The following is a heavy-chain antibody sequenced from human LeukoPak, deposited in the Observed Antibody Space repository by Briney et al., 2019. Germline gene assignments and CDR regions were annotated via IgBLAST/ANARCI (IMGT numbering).Heavy chain of an antibody. CDR1: GYTFTSYG. D-gene: IGHD5-18*01. CDR3: ARTRGYSYPLNFDY. J-gene: IGHJ4*02. Sequence: GASVKVSCKASGYTFTSYGISWVRQAPGQGLEWMGWISAYNGDTNYAQKLQGRVTMTTDTSTSTAYMELRSLRSDDTAVYYCARTRGYSYPLNFDYWGQGTLVTVSS. V-gene: IGHV1-18*01. CDR2: ISAYNGDT.